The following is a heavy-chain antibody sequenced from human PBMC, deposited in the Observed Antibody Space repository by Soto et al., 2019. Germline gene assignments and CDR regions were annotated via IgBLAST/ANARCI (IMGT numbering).Heavy chain of an antibody. V-gene: IGHV3-23*01. CDR3: ATQGFLEWFSALYYFDY. D-gene: IGHD3-3*01. CDR2: ISGSGGST. Sequence: EVQLLESGGGLVQPGGSLRLSCAASGFTFSSYAMSWVRQAPGKGLEWVSAISGSGGSTYYEDFVKGRFTISRDNSKKTRSMAMDILRAEGKVRFYCATQGFLEWFSALYYFDYWGQGTLVTVSS. J-gene: IGHJ4*02. CDR1: GFTFSSYA.